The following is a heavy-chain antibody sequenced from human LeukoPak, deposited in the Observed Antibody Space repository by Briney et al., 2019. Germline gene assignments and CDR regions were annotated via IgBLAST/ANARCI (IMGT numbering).Heavy chain of an antibody. V-gene: IGHV3-48*01. D-gene: IGHD5-12*01. CDR3: ARDSPQALAILHAFDI. CDR1: GFTFSSYT. CDR2: ISSSSSTI. J-gene: IGHJ3*02. Sequence: GGSLRLSCAASGFTFSSYTMNWVRQAPGKGLGWVSKISSSSSTIYYADSVKGRFTISRDNAKNSLYLQMNSLRAEDTAVYYCARDSPQALAILHAFDIWGHGTMVTVSS.